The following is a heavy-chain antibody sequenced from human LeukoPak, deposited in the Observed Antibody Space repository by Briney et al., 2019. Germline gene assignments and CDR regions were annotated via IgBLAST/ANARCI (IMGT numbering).Heavy chain of an antibody. D-gene: IGHD6-13*01. V-gene: IGHV3-23*01. J-gene: IGHJ6*02. Sequence: GGSLRLSCAASGFTFSSYAMSWVRQAPGKGLEWVSAISGSGGSTYYADSVKGRFTISRDNSKNTLYLQMNSLRAEDTAVYYCARGGAYGSSWTYYYYGMDVWGQGTTVTVSS. CDR1: GFTFSSYA. CDR3: ARGGAYGSSWTYYYYGMDV. CDR2: ISGSGGST.